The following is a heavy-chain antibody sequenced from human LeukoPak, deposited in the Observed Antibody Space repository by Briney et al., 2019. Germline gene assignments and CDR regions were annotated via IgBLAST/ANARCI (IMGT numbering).Heavy chain of an antibody. V-gene: IGHV1-24*01. CDR3: ATRDPRDAFDI. J-gene: IGHJ3*02. CDR2: FDPEDGET. Sequence: GASVKVSCKASGYTFTSYDINWGRQATGQGLEWMGGFDPEDGETIYAQKFQGRVTMTEDTSTDTAYMELSSLRSEDTAVYYCATRDPRDAFDIWGQGTMVTVSS. CDR1: GYTFTSYD.